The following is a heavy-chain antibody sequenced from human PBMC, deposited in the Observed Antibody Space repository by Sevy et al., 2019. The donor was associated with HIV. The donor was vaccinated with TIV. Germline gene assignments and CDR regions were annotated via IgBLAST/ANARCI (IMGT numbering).Heavy chain of an antibody. CDR3: ARDCSSTTCLWGLDV. Sequence: RSLRLSCAASGFTFSNYWMTWIRQAPGKGLEWVANIKRDGSERYYVASVKGRFTISRDNAKNSLYLQMNSLRADDTAVYYCARDCSSTTCLWGLDVWGQGTTVTVSS. V-gene: IGHV3-7*03. J-gene: IGHJ6*02. CDR1: GFTFSNYW. CDR2: IKRDGSER. D-gene: IGHD2-2*01.